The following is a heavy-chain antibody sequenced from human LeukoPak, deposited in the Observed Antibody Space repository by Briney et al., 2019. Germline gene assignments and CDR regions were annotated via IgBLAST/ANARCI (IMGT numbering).Heavy chain of an antibody. Sequence: PSETLSLTCTVSGGSISSSSYYWGWIRQPPGKGLEWIGSIYYSGSTYYNPSLKSRVTISVDTSKNQFSLKLSSVTAADTAVYYCAAYETWGFDYWGQGTLVTVSS. J-gene: IGHJ4*02. CDR3: AAYETWGFDY. D-gene: IGHD5-12*01. CDR1: GGSISSSSYY. CDR2: IYYSGST. V-gene: IGHV4-39*07.